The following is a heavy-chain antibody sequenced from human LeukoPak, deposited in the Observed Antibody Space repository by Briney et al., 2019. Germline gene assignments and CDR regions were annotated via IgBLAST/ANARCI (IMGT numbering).Heavy chain of an antibody. D-gene: IGHD3-22*01. CDR3: ARGLLSYYDSSGYYYLDY. V-gene: IGHV4-34*01. Sequence: PSETLSLTCAVYGGSFSGYYWSWIRQPPGKGLEWIGEINHSGSTNYNPSLKSRATISVDTSKNQFSLKLSSVTAADTAVYYCARGLLSYYDSSGYYYLDYWGQGTLVTVSS. CDR2: INHSGST. J-gene: IGHJ4*02. CDR1: GGSFSGYY.